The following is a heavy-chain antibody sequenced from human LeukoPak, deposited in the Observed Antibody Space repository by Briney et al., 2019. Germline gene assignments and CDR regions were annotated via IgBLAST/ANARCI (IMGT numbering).Heavy chain of an antibody. D-gene: IGHD3-22*01. CDR2: VIPIFGTA. J-gene: IGHJ6*03. CDR3: AVDYYDSSGYYYYYYYYMDV. CDR1: GGTFSSYA. V-gene: IGHV1-69*01. Sequence: GSSVKVSCKASGGTFSSYAISWVRQAPGQGLEWMGGVIPIFGTANYAQKFQGRVTITADESTSTAYMELSSLRSEDTAVYDCAVDYYDSSGYYYYYYYYMDVWGKGTTVTVSS.